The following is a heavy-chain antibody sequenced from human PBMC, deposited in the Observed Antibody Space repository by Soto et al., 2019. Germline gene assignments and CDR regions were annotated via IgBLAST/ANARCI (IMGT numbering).Heavy chain of an antibody. V-gene: IGHV4-34*01. CDR2: INHSGST. CDR3: ARGREGRNWDYVSGSLPYYSGMDV. CDR1: GGSFSGYY. J-gene: IGHJ6*02. D-gene: IGHD1-7*01. Sequence: PSETLSLTCAVYGGSFSGYYWSWIRQPPGKWLEWIGEINHSGSTNYNPSLKSRVTISVDTSKNQFSLKLSSVTAADTAVYYCARGREGRNWDYVSGSLPYYSGMDVWGQGXTVTV.